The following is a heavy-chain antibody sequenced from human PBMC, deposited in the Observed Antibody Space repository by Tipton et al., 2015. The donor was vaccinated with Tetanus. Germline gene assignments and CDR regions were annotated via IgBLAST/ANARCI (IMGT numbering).Heavy chain of an antibody. D-gene: IGHD6-19*01. Sequence: TLSLTCAVYGGSFSGYYWSWIRQPPGKGLEWIGEINHSGSTNYNPSLKSRVTISVDTSKNQFSLKLSSVTAADTAVYYCAREASAVADKKKGDYWGQGTLVTVSS. CDR1: GGSFSGYY. CDR3: AREASAVADKKKGDY. J-gene: IGHJ4*02. CDR2: INHSGST. V-gene: IGHV4-34*01.